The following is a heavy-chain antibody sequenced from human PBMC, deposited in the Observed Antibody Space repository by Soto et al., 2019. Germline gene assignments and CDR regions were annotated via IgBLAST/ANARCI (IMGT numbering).Heavy chain of an antibody. CDR2: VXVGSGXT. D-gene: IGHD6-13*01. V-gene: IGHV1-58*01. J-gene: IGHJ4*02. CDR1: ESTFNYSA. Sequence: GXSVKVSCKASESTFNYSAVQWVRQARGQRLEWIRWVXVGSGXTHYPPQFPEXXTFTRDMXXSTAYMELSRLRSEDTALYYCATERGDSSSWPDWGQGTLVT. CDR3: ATERGDSSSWPD.